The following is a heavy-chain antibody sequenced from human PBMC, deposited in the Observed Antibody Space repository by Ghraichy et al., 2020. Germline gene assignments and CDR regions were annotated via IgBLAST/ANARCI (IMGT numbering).Heavy chain of an antibody. Sequence: GESLNISCAASGFTFSSYGMHWVRQAPGKGLEWVAFISYDGTNKYYADSVKGRFTISRDNSKNTLYLQMNSLRAEDTAVYYCAKRPNPLYCGGDCSPIDYWGQGTLVTVSS. CDR3: AKRPNPLYCGGDCSPIDY. CDR1: GFTFSSYG. J-gene: IGHJ4*02. D-gene: IGHD2-21*02. CDR2: ISYDGTNK. V-gene: IGHV3-30*02.